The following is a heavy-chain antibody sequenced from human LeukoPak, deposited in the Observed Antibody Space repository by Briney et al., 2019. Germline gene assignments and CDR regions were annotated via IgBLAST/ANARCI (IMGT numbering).Heavy chain of an antibody. J-gene: IGHJ4*02. Sequence: GGSLRLSCAASGFTFSDYYMNWIRQAPGRGLEWVSYISSASSTLYYADSVKGRFTISRDNAKNSLYLQVNSLRAEDTAVYYCAREIRGYSYFDQWGQGTLVTVSS. CDR1: GFTFSDYY. V-gene: IGHV3-11*01. CDR3: AREIRGYSYFDQ. CDR2: ISSASSTL. D-gene: IGHD1-26*01.